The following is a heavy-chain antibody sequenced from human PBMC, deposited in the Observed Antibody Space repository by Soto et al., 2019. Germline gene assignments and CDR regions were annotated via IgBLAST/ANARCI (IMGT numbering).Heavy chain of an antibody. J-gene: IGHJ5*02. CDR2: MNPNSGNT. D-gene: IGHD2-2*01. Sequence: ASVKVSCKASGYTFTSYDINWVRQATGQGLEWMGWMNPNSGNTGYAQKFQGRVTMTRNTSISTAYMELSSLRSEDTAVYYCANSTRIRVNWFDPWGQGTLVTVSS. V-gene: IGHV1-8*01. CDR1: GYTFTSYD. CDR3: ANSTRIRVNWFDP.